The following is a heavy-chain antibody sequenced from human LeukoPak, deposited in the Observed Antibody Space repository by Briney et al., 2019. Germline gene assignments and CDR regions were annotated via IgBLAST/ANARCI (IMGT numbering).Heavy chain of an antibody. CDR2: IIPIFGTA. J-gene: IGHJ4*02. CDR1: GGTFSSYA. CDR3: ATAVKTLYYYDSSGSPPRFDY. Sequence: GASVKVSCKASGGTFSSYAISWVRQAPGQGLEWMGGIIPIFGTANYAQKFQGKVTITADESTSTAYMELSSLRSEDTAVYYCATAVKTLYYYDSSGSPPRFDYWGQGTLVTVSS. V-gene: IGHV1-69*13. D-gene: IGHD3-22*01.